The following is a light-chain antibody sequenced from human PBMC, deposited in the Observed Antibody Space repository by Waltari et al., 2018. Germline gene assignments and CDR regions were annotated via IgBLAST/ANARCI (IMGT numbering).Light chain of an antibody. Sequence: QSVLTQPPSASGTPGQTVTISCSGTKSNIGRNSVLRFQQLPGTAPKLPIYRNKRRPSGVPDRFSGSKSGTSASLAINGLRSEDEADYYCAAWDDSLSVSYVFGSGTKVTV. CDR1: KSNIGRNS. V-gene: IGLV1-47*01. CDR3: AAWDDSLSVSYV. J-gene: IGLJ1*01. CDR2: RNK.